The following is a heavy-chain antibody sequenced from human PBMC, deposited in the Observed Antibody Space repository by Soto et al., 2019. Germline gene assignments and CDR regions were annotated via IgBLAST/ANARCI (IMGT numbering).Heavy chain of an antibody. Sequence: GGSLRLSCAASGFTFSSYAMSWVRQAPGKGLEWVSAISGSGGSTYYADSVKGRFTISRDNSKNTLYLQMNSLRAEDTAVYYCAKDRTYDFWSGPYWGLPDYWGQGTLVTVSS. D-gene: IGHD3-3*01. CDR3: AKDRTYDFWSGPYWGLPDY. J-gene: IGHJ4*02. CDR1: GFTFSSYA. V-gene: IGHV3-23*01. CDR2: ISGSGGST.